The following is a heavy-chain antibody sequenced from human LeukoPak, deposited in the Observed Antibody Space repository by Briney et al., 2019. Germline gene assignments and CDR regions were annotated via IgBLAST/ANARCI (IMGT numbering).Heavy chain of an antibody. CDR2: ISATGSNT. J-gene: IGHJ4*02. V-gene: IGHV3-23*01. Sequence: GGSLRLSCAASGFTFSHSAMTWVRQAPGKGLEWVSTISATGSNTYYTDSVQGRFTISRDNSKNTLYLQLNSLRAEDTALYYCAKMLGGNDYWGQGTLVTVSS. D-gene: IGHD4-23*01. CDR1: GFTFSHSA. CDR3: AKMLGGNDY.